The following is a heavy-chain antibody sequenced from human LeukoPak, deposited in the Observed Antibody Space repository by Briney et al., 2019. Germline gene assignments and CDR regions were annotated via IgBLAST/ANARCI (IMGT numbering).Heavy chain of an antibody. V-gene: IGHV1-46*01. J-gene: IGHJ6*02. CDR2: INPSGGST. Sequence: GASVKVSCKASGYTFTGYYMHWVRQAPGQGLEWMGIINPSGGSTSYAQKFQGRVTMTRDTSTSTVYMELSSLRSEDTAVYYCARGFLDDFWSGYSAYYYYGMDVWGQGTTVTVSS. D-gene: IGHD3-3*01. CDR3: ARGFLDDFWSGYSAYYYYGMDV. CDR1: GYTFTGYY.